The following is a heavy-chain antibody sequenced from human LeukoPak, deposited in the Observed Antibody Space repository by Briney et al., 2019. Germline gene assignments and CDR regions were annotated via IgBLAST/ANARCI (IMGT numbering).Heavy chain of an antibody. CDR3: ARDPGGYNYVSYYYGMDV. CDR1: GGSISSYY. Sequence: SETLSLTCTVSGGSISSYYWSWIRQPPGKGLEWIGYIYYSGGTNYNPSLKSRVTISVDTSKNQFSLKLSSVTAADTAVYYCARDPGGYNYVSYYYGMDVWGQGTTVTVSS. D-gene: IGHD5-24*01. V-gene: IGHV4-59*01. J-gene: IGHJ6*02. CDR2: IYYSGGT.